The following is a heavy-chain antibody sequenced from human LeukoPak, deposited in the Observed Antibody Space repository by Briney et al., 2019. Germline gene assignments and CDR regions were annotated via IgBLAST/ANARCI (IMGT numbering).Heavy chain of an antibody. J-gene: IGHJ4*02. D-gene: IGHD1-26*01. Sequence: PSETLSLTCTVSGGSISTYYWSWIRQPPGRGLEWLASIQDTGVSNYKPSLRSRLTISLDTSKNQFSLKLSSVTAADTAVYYCARDGEQSPGLGDYFDYWGQGTLVTVSS. CDR2: IQDTGVS. CDR1: GGSISTYY. V-gene: IGHV4-59*12. CDR3: ARDGEQSPGLGDYFDY.